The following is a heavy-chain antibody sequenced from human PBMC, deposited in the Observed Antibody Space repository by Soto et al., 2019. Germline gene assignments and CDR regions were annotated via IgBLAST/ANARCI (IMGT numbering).Heavy chain of an antibody. J-gene: IGHJ3*02. D-gene: IGHD4-17*01. CDR3: ARSVYYGDYVGDAFDI. Sequence: QVQLVQSGAEVKKPGASVKVSCKASGYTFTSYGISWVRQAPGQGLEWMGWISAYNGNTNYAQKRQGRGTRTTDTSTSTAYMELRSLRSDDTAVYYCARSVYYGDYVGDAFDIWGQGTMVTVSS. CDR2: ISAYNGNT. V-gene: IGHV1-18*01. CDR1: GYTFTSYG.